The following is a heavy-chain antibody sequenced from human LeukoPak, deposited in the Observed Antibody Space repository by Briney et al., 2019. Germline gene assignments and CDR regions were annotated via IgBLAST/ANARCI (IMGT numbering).Heavy chain of an antibody. CDR2: IYPGDSDT. CDR3: ARPGYCSGGSCYIDY. V-gene: IGHV5-51*01. D-gene: IGHD2-15*01. Sequence: GESLKISCKGSGYSFTSYWIGWVRQMPGKGLEWMGIIYPGDSDTRYSPSFQGQVTISDDKSISTAYLQWSSLKASDTAMYYCARPGYCSGGSCYIDYWGQGTLVTVSS. J-gene: IGHJ4*02. CDR1: GYSFTSYW.